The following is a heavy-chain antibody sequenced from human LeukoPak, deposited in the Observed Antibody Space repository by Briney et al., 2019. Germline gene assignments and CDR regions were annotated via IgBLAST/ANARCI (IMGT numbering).Heavy chain of an antibody. CDR2: INHSGST. D-gene: IGHD6-19*01. CDR3: ARGSRAVAIDY. J-gene: IGHJ4*02. V-gene: IGHV4-34*01. CDR1: GGSFSGYY. Sequence: SETLSLTCAVYGGSFSGYYWSWIRQPPGKGLEWIGEINHSGSTNYNPSLKSRVTISVDTSKNQFSLKLSSVTAADTAVYHCARGSRAVAIDYWGQGTLVTVSS.